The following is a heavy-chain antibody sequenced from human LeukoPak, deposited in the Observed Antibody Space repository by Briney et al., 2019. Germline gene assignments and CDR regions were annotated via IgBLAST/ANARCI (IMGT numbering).Heavy chain of an antibody. Sequence: GGSLRLSCAASGFTFSSYAMSWVRQAPGKGLEWVSAISGSGGSTYYADSVKGRFTISRDNSKNTLYLQMNSLRAEDTAVYYCAKDTWSRQGSRGSGSYYAYWGQGTLVTVSS. CDR2: ISGSGGST. CDR1: GFTFSSYA. CDR3: AKDTWSRQGSRGSGSYYAY. D-gene: IGHD3-10*01. J-gene: IGHJ4*02. V-gene: IGHV3-23*01.